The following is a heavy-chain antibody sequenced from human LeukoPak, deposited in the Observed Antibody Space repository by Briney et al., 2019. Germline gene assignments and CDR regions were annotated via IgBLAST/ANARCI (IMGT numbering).Heavy chain of an antibody. CDR1: GYTFTSYY. Sequence: GASVKVSCKASGYTFTSYYMHWVRQAPGQGLEWMEIINPSGGSTSYAQKFQGRVTMTRDTSTSTVYMELSSLRSEDTAVYYCARGLQLSTVTIRYYYYGMDVWGQGTTVTVSS. CDR2: INPSGGST. CDR3: ARGLQLSTVTIRYYYYGMDV. D-gene: IGHD4-17*01. J-gene: IGHJ6*02. V-gene: IGHV1-46*01.